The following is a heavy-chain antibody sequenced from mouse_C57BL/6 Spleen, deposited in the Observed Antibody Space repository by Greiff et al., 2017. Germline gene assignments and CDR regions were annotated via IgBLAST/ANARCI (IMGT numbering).Heavy chain of an antibody. D-gene: IGHD3-3*01. J-gene: IGHJ3*01. CDR2: IDPNSGGT. Sequence: QVQLQQSGAELVKPGASVKLSCKASGYTFTSYWMHWVKQRPGRGLEWIGRIDPNSGGTKYNEKFTSKATLTVDKPSSTAYMQLSSLTSEDSAIYYCAGGLRGVCECIPWCAYWGQGTLVTVAA. CDR1: GYTFTSYW. V-gene: IGHV1-72*01. CDR3: AGGLRGVCECIPWCAY.